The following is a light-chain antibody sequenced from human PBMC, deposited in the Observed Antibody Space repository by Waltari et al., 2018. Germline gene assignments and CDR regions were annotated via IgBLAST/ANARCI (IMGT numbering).Light chain of an antibody. CDR3: QVWDSSSDHVV. J-gene: IGLJ2*01. Sequence: QSALTQPPSASGSPGQSITISCTGTSSDVGGYNNRAWYQQYPGKVPNLLISEVFKRPSGIPERFSGSNSGNTATLTISRVDAGDEADYYCQVWDSSSDHVVFGGGTKLTVL. V-gene: IGLV2-8*01. CDR2: EVF. CDR1: SSDVGGYNN.